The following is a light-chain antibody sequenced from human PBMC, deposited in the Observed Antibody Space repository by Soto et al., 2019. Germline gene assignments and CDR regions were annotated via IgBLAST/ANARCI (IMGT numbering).Light chain of an antibody. CDR1: SSDVGGYNY. CDR2: DVS. J-gene: IGLJ2*01. V-gene: IGLV2-14*01. CDR3: SSYTSSSTLYVV. Sequence: QSALTQPASVSGSPGQSITISCTGTSSDVGGYNYVSWYQPHPGTAPKLMIYDVSNRPSGVSNRFSGSKSGNTASLTISGLQAEDEADYYGSSYTSSSTLYVVFGGGTKLTVL.